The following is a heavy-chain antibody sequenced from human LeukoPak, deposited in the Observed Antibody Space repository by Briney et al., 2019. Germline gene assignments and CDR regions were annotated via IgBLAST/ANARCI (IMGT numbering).Heavy chain of an antibody. Sequence: PGGSLRLSCEASGFTFSNYAMNWVRQTPGKGLEWVSAITSYRRDTYYADSVKGRFTISRDNSKSTLSLQMNSLRAEDSAIYYCAKVGGSYSIGWFLGDDAFDIWGQGTMVTVSS. CDR2: ITSYRRDT. CDR3: AKVGGSYSIGWFLGDDAFDI. V-gene: IGHV3-23*01. J-gene: IGHJ3*02. CDR1: GFTFSNYA. D-gene: IGHD1-26*01.